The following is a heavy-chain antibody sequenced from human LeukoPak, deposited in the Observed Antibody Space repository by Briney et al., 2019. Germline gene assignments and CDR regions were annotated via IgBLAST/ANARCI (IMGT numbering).Heavy chain of an antibody. CDR1: EFSFSSYW. V-gene: IGHV3-74*01. J-gene: IGHJ5*02. Sequence: PGGSLRLSCATAEFSFSSYWMHGVRQAPGKGRGGFSGINGDGSSTTYADSLKGRFAIFRDSAKNTLYHQMNSLTVDDTSTYSCARAIPTAAPDSWGQGTLVTVSS. CDR2: INGDGSST. D-gene: IGHD2-21*01. CDR3: ARAIPTAAPDS.